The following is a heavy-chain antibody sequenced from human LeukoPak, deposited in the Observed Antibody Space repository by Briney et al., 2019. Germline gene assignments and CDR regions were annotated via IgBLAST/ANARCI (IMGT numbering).Heavy chain of an antibody. D-gene: IGHD2-2*01. CDR3: ARVSGYCSSTSCYACWYFDL. J-gene: IGHJ2*01. CDR2: IYYSGST. CDR1: GGSISSGDYY. Sequence: SETLSLTCTVSGGSISSGDYYWSWIRQPPGKGLEWIGYIYYSGSTYYNPSLKSRVTISVDTSKNQFSLKLSSVTAADTAVYYCARVSGYCSSTSCYACWYFDLWGRGTLVTVSS. V-gene: IGHV4-30-4*01.